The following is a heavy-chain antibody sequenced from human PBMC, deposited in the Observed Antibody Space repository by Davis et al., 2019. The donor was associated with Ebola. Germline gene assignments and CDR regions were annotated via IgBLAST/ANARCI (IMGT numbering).Heavy chain of an antibody. J-gene: IGHJ4*02. CDR3: ARDGDGGNSDY. D-gene: IGHD4-23*01. CDR2: IIPILGIA. V-gene: IGHV1-69*04. CDR1: GGTFSSYA. Sequence: SVKVSCKASGGTFSSYAISWVRQAPGQGLEWMGRIIPILGIANYAQKFQGRVTITADKSTSTAYMELSSLRSEDTAVYYCARDGDGGNSDYWGQGTLVTVSS.